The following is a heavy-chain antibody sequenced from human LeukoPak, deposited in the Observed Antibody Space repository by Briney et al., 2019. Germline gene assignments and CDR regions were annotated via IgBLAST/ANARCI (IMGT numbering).Heavy chain of an antibody. CDR1: GFTFTNYA. V-gene: IGHV3-23*01. CDR2: TFGSGPDT. Sequence: GGSLRLSRAASGFTFTNYAMSWVRQTPGKGLEWVSATFGSGPDTYHADSVKGRFTVSRDNSRNTLYLQMNSLRVEDTAVYYCTKAPLRSCTGAFCYPFDYWGQGTLVTVPS. CDR3: TKAPLRSCTGAFCYPFDY. D-gene: IGHD2-8*02. J-gene: IGHJ4*02.